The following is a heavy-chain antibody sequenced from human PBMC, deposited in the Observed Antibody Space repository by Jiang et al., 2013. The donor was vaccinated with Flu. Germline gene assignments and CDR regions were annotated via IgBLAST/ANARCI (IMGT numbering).Heavy chain of an antibody. CDR2: IYPGGSNT. D-gene: IGHD3-16*01. CDR3: ARPSDYGDY. Sequence: GAEVKKPGESLKISCKASGYSFANYWIGWVRQVPGKGLEWMGIIYPGGSNTRYRPSFQGQVTMSVDKSIKHRLPAVEQPEGLGHRHLYCARPSDYGDY. J-gene: IGHJ4*01. V-gene: IGHV5-51*03. CDR1: GYSFANYW.